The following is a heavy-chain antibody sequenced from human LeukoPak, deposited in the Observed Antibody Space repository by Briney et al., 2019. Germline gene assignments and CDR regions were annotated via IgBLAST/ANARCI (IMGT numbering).Heavy chain of an antibody. V-gene: IGHV3-30*02. CDR1: GFTFSVYG. CDR2: VRYDGSNK. Sequence: GGSLRLSCAASGFTFSVYGMYWVRQPPGKGLEWVAFVRYDGSNKYYADSVKGRFTISRDNSKNTLYLQMNTLRGEDTALYYCAKDLEGYCTNGICYTRQTAPDFDPWGQGTLVTVSS. D-gene: IGHD2-8*01. CDR3: AKDLEGYCTNGICYTRQTAPDFDP. J-gene: IGHJ5*02.